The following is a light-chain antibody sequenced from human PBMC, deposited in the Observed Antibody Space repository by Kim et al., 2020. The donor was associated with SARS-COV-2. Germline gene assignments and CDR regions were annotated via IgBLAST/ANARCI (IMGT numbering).Light chain of an antibody. CDR2: DIS. J-gene: IGLJ1*01. CDR1: SSVVGGTNY. V-gene: IGLV2-14*03. CDR3: SSYTSSSTPYV. Sequence: SITLACAATSSVVGGTNYVSGYQQHPGKAPKLMIYDISNRPSGVSNRFSGSKSGNTASLTISGLQAEDEADYYCSSYTSSSTPYVFGTGTKVTVL.